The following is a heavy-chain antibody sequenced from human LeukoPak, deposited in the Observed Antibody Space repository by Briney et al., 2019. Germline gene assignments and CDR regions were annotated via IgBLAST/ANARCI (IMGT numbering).Heavy chain of an antibody. J-gene: IGHJ2*01. Sequence: PGGSLRLSCTASESTFSSFPMSWVRQAPGRGPEWISSISSSGSHIYYADSLKGRFTVSRDNAKNSLYVQMNSLRAEDTAVYYCAKIGVSGHWYFDLWGRGTLVTVSS. CDR1: ESTFSSFP. CDR3: AKIGVSGHWYFDL. D-gene: IGHD5/OR15-5a*01. CDR2: ISSSGSHI. V-gene: IGHV3-21*01.